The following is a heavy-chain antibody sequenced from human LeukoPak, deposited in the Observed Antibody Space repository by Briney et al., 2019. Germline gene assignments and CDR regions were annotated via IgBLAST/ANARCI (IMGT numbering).Heavy chain of an antibody. Sequence: SETLSLTCTVSGGSISTSTYYWGWIRQPPGKGLEWIGSIYYSGSTNYNPSLKSRVTISVDTSKNQFSLKLSSVTAADTAVYYCARHADIVVVPAPLYSSGWWGGRAFDIWGQGTMVTVSS. J-gene: IGHJ3*02. V-gene: IGHV4-39*01. CDR3: ARHADIVVVPAPLYSSGWWGGRAFDI. CDR1: GGSISTSTYY. D-gene: IGHD2-2*01. CDR2: IYYSGST.